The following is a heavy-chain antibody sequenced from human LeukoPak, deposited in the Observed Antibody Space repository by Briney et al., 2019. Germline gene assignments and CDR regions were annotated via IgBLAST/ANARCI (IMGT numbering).Heavy chain of an antibody. CDR1: GYTFTGYY. CDR3: ARPYRGSGSYRHDY. Sequence: ASVKVSCKASGYTFTGYYMHWVRQAPGQGLEWMGWINPNSGGTNYAQKFQGRVTMTRDTSISTAYMELSRLRSDDTAVYYCARPYRGSGSYRHDYWGQGTLVTVSS. V-gene: IGHV1-2*02. J-gene: IGHJ4*02. CDR2: INPNSGGT. D-gene: IGHD3-10*01.